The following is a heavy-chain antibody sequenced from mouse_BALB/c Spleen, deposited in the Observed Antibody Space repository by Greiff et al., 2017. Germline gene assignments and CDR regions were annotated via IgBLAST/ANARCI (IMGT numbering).Heavy chain of an antibody. Sequence: VQLQQSGAELVRPGTSVKVSCKASGYAFTNYLIEWVKQRPGQGLEWIGVINPGSGGTNYNKKFKGKATLTADKSSSTAYMQLSSLTSDDSAVYFCARYRYDAMDYWGQGTSVTVSS. V-gene: IGHV1-54*03. CDR2: INPGSGGT. CDR3: ARYRYDAMDY. CDR1: GYAFTNYL. J-gene: IGHJ4*01.